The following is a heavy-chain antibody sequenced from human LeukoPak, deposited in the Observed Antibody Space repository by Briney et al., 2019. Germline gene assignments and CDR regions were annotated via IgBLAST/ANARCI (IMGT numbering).Heavy chain of an antibody. V-gene: IGHV3-23*01. CDR1: GFTFSSCA. CDR2: ISGGGGGTT. J-gene: IGHJ4*02. Sequence: GGSLRLSRAASGFTFSSCAMTWVRQAPGKGLEWVSAISGGGGGTTYYADSVKGRFTISGDKSKNTVYLQMHSLRAEDAAIYYCAKGVAGGWNGGDFWGQGTLVTVSS. D-gene: IGHD1-1*01. CDR3: AKGVAGGWNGGDF.